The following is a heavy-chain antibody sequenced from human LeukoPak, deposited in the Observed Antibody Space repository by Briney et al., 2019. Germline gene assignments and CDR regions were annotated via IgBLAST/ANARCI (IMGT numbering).Heavy chain of an antibody. CDR2: ISWNSGSI. CDR3: TRASGDISGAVDY. J-gene: IGHJ4*02. V-gene: IGHV3-9*03. D-gene: IGHD3-10*01. Sequence: PGRSLRLSCAASGFTFDDYAMHWVRQAPGKGLEGVSGISWNSGSIGYADSVKGRFTISGDNAKSTLYLQMNSLRADDMALYYCTRASGDISGAVDYWGQGTLVTVSS. CDR1: GFTFDDYA.